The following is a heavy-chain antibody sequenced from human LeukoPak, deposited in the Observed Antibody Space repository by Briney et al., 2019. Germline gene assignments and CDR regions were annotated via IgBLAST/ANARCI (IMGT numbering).Heavy chain of an antibody. V-gene: IGHV3-23*01. CDR2: ISGSGGST. CDR1: GFIFSSYA. CDR3: ASSSSSWDSGDY. Sequence: PGGSLRLSCTASGFIFSSYAMSWVRQAPGKGLEWGSAISGSGGSTYYADSVKGRFTISRDNSKNTLYLQMNSLRAEDTAVYYCASSSSSWDSGDYWGQGTLVTVSS. D-gene: IGHD6-13*01. J-gene: IGHJ4*02.